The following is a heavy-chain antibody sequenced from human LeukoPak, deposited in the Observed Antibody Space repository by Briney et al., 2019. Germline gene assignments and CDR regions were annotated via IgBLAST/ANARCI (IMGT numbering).Heavy chain of an antibody. CDR3: ARGYCSSTSCYHVPDY. V-gene: IGHV3-21*01. CDR1: GFTFSTHS. Sequence: GGSLRLSCAASGFTFSTHSMNWVRQAPGKGLEWVSSISSGSNYIYYADSVKGRFTISRDNAKNSLYLQMNSLRDEDTAVYYCARGYCSSTSCYHVPDYWGQGTLVTVSS. D-gene: IGHD2-2*01. CDR2: ISSGSNYI. J-gene: IGHJ4*02.